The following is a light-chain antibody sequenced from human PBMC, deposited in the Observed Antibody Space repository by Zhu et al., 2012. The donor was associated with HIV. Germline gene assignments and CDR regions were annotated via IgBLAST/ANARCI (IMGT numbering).Light chain of an antibody. V-gene: IGKV1-5*03. CDR2: KAS. CDR1: QSIRNW. J-gene: IGKJ1*01. Sequence: DIQMTQSPSTLSASVGDRVTITCRASQSIRNWLAWYQQKPGKAPKLLIYKASTLDSGVASRFSGTGSGTESTLTISGLQPDDVGTYYCQQYDTSYVTFGQGTKVEIK. CDR3: QQYDTSYVT.